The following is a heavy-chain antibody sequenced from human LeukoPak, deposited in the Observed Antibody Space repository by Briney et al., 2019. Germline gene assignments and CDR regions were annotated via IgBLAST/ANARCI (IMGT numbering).Heavy chain of an antibody. Sequence: SETLSLTCTVSGGSISSGSYYWSWLRQPAGKGLERIGRIYTSRSTNYTPSLKSRVTISVDTSKNQYSLKLSSVTAADTAVYYCARAAGPWNDFDYWGQGTLVTVSS. CDR1: GGSISSGSYY. CDR3: ARAAGPWNDFDY. V-gene: IGHV4-61*02. J-gene: IGHJ4*02. D-gene: IGHD1-1*01. CDR2: IYTSRST.